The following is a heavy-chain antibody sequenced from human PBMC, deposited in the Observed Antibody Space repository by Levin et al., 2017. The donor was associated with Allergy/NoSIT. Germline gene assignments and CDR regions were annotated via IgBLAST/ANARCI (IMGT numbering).Heavy chain of an antibody. Sequence: SCAASGFTFSSYGMHWVRQAPGKGLEWVAVISYDGSNKYYADSVKGRFTISRDNSKNTLYLQMNSLRAEDTAVYYCAKDWSGLNYDFQHWGQGTLVTVSS. CDR1: GFTFSSYG. CDR2: ISYDGSNK. D-gene: IGHD3-16*01. CDR3: AKDWSGLNYDFQH. J-gene: IGHJ1*01. V-gene: IGHV3-30*18.